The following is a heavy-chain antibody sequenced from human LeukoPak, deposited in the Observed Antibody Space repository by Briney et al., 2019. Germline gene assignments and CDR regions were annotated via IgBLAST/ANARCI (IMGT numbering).Heavy chain of an antibody. D-gene: IGHD2-15*01. CDR1: GYTFSSYW. CDR2: INSDGSST. V-gene: IGHV3-74*01. J-gene: IGHJ4*02. CDR3: ARASPYCSGGSCSYYFDY. Sequence: GGSLRLSCAASGYTFSSYWMHWVRQAPGKGLVWVSRINSDGSSTSYADSVKGRFTISRDNAKNTLYLQMNSLRAEDTAVYYCARASPYCSGGSCSYYFDYWGQGTLVTVSS.